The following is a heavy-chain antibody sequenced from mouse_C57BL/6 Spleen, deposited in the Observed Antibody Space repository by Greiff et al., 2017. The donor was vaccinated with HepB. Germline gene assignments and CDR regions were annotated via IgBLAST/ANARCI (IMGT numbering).Heavy chain of an antibody. CDR2: IRNKANGYTT. CDR1: GFTFTDYY. Sequence: EVQGVESGGGLVQPGGSLSLSCAASGFTFTDYYMSWVRQPPGKALEWLGFIRNKANGYTTEYSASVKGRFTISRDNSQSILYLQMNALRAEDSATYYCARSPNGEGINYFDYWGQGTTLTVSS. V-gene: IGHV7-3*01. J-gene: IGHJ2*01. CDR3: ARSPNGEGINYFDY.